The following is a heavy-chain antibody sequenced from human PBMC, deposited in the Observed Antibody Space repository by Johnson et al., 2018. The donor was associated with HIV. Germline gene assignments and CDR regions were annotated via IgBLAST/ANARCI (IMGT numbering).Heavy chain of an antibody. CDR1: GITFSSSG. CDR2: ITYDGTNK. CDR3: AKTRMGGILDAFDL. Sequence: QVQLVESGGGVVQPGRSLRLSCAASGITFSSSGMNWVSQAPGKGLEWVAGITYDGTNKYYADSVKGRFTLSRDNSKNTLDLQMNSLTIEDTAVFYCAKTRMGGILDAFDLWGQGTMVTVSS. D-gene: IGHD3-10*01. J-gene: IGHJ3*01. V-gene: IGHV3-30*18.